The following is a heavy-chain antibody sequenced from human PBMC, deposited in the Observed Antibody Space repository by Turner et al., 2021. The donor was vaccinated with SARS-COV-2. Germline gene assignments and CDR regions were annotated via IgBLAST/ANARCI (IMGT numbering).Heavy chain of an antibody. CDR2: ISGSGTST. D-gene: IGHD2-15*01. J-gene: IGHJ6*03. CDR1: GFTFSSYA. CDR3: AKPLLHDYYFYNMDV. Sequence: EAQLLESAGGLLQPGGSMSISCAASGFTFSSYAMCWVRQDPVKGLEWVSCISGSGTSTYYADSVKGRFTISRDNAKNTLYLQMNSLRAEDTAVYYCAKPLLHDYYFYNMDVWGKGTTVTVSS. V-gene: IGHV3-23*01.